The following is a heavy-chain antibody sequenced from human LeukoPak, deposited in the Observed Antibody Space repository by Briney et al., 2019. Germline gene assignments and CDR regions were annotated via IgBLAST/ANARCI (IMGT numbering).Heavy chain of an antibody. Sequence: SVKVSCKASGGTFSSYAISWVRQAPGQGLEWMGGIIPIFGTANYAQKFQGRVTITADESTSTAYMELSSLRSEDTAVYYCARAGVGATAEDYYFDYWGQGTLVTVSS. V-gene: IGHV1-69*01. CDR3: ARAGVGATAEDYYFDY. CDR1: GGTFSSYA. D-gene: IGHD1-26*01. J-gene: IGHJ4*02. CDR2: IIPIFGTA.